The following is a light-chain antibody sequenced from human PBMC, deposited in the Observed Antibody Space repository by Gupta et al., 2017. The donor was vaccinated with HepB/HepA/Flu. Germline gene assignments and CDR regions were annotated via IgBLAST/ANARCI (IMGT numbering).Light chain of an antibody. V-gene: IGKV1-27*01. CDR2: AAS. CDR3: QKYNSAPWT. CDR1: QGISNY. J-gene: IGKJ1*01. Sequence: DIQMTQYPSSLSASVGDRVTITCRASQGISNYLAWYQQKPGKVPKLLIYAASTLQSGVPSRFSGIGSGTDFALIISTLQPEDVATYYCQKYNSAPWTFGQGTKVEIK.